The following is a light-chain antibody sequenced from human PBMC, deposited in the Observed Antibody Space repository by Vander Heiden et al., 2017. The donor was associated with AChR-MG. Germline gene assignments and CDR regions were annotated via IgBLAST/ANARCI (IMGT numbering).Light chain of an antibody. CDR2: DAS. Sequence: IVLTQSPATLSLSPGERATLSCRASQIVSRHLAWYQQKPGQAPRLLIYDASNRATGIPARFSGSGYGTDFTLTISSLEPEDFAVYYCQQLSNWPPLTFGGGTKVEIK. CDR3: QQLSNWPPLT. J-gene: IGKJ4*01. V-gene: IGKV3-11*01. CDR1: QIVSRH.